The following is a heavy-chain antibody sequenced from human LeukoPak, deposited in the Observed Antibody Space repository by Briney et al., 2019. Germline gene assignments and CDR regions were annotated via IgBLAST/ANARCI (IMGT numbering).Heavy chain of an antibody. V-gene: IGHV3-21*01. J-gene: IGHJ4*02. CDR2: ISSSSSYI. CDR1: GFTFSSYS. Sequence: GGSLRLSCAASGFTFSSYSMTWVRQAPGKGLEWVSSISSSSSYIYYADSVKGRFTISRDNAKNSLYLQMNSLRAEDTAVYYCARDFHREDDYWGQGTLVTVSS. CDR3: ARDFHREDDY.